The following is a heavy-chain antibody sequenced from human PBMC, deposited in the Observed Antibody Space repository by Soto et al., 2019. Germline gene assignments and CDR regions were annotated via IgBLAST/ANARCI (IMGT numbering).Heavy chain of an antibody. CDR2: ISGDGTT. CDR1: GFTFSTYA. D-gene: IGHD6-13*01. J-gene: IGHJ4*02. CDR3: VRPYYSSSWFPFDR. Sequence: GGSLRLSCAASGFTFSTYAMSWVRQAPGKGLEWVSSISGDGTTYYTDSVKGRFTISRDNAKKTVYLQMSSLRVEDTALYYCVRPYYSSSWFPFDRWGQGTL. V-gene: IGHV3-23*01.